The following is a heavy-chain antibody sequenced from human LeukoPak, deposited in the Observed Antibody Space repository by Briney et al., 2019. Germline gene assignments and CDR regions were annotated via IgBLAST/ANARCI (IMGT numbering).Heavy chain of an antibody. CDR1: GFTFSSYA. CDR2: ISSNGGST. Sequence: GGSLRLSCAASGFTFSSYAMHWVRQAPGKGLEYVSAISSNGGSTYYANSVKGRFTISRDNSKNTLYLQMGSLRAEDMAVYYCARESIVGATDPPYWDYWGQGTLVTVSS. J-gene: IGHJ4*02. D-gene: IGHD1-26*01. V-gene: IGHV3-64*01. CDR3: ARESIVGATDPPYWDY.